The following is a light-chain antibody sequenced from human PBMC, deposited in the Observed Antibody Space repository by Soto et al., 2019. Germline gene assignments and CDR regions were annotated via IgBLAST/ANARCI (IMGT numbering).Light chain of an antibody. CDR3: ISYSSSSTLVV. J-gene: IGLJ2*01. Sequence: QSVLTQPASVSGSPGQSITISCTGTSSDVGGFLYVSWFQQHPGKAPKLMIYAVSNRPSGISNRFSGSKSGNTASLTISGLQAEDEADYYCISYSSSSTLVVFGGGTKLTVL. CDR2: AVS. V-gene: IGLV2-14*01. CDR1: SSDVGGFLY.